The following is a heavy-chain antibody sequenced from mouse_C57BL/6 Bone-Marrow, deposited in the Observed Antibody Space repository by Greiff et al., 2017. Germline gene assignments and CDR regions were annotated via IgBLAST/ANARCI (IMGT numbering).Heavy chain of an antibody. CDR2: INYDGSST. J-gene: IGHJ2*01. CDR1: GFTFSDYY. CDR3: ARANWEGGLFDY. D-gene: IGHD4-1*01. V-gene: IGHV5-16*01. Sequence: LQQSEGGLVQPGSSMKLSCTASGFTFSDYYMAWVRQVPEKGLEWVANINYDGSSTYYLDSLKSRFIISRDNAKNILYLQMSSLKSEDTATYYCARANWEGGLFDYWGQGTTLTVSS.